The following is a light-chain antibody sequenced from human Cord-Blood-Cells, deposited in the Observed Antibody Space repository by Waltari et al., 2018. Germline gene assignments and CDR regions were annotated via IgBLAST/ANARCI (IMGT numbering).Light chain of an antibody. CDR3: QQSYSTPLVT. Sequence: DIQMTQSPSSLSASVGDRVTITCRASQSISSYLNWYQQKPGKAPKLLIYAASSLQSGVPSRFSGSGSGTDFTHTISSLQPEDFATYYCQQSYSTPLVTFGGGTKVEIK. CDR1: QSISSY. J-gene: IGKJ4*01. V-gene: IGKV1-39*01. CDR2: AAS.